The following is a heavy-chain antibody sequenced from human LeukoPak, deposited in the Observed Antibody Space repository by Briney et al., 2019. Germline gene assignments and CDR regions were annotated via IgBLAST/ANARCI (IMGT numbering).Heavy chain of an antibody. D-gene: IGHD3-9*01. CDR2: FGGSGGST. J-gene: IGHJ6*03. CDR1: GFTFSSYG. Sequence: GGSLRLSCAASGFTFSSYGTSWVRQAPGKGLEWVSTFGGSGGSTYYADSVRGRFTISRDNSKNTLYLRMNSLRAEDTAVYYCAKQGRDWLRDYYYYMDVWGKGTTVTISS. V-gene: IGHV3-23*01. CDR3: AKQGRDWLRDYYYYMDV.